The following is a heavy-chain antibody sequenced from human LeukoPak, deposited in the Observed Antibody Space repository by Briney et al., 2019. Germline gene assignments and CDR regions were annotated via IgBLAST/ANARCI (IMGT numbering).Heavy chain of an antibody. D-gene: IGHD4-23*01. V-gene: IGHV1-69*04. CDR3: ARDPNGGNVGY. CDR2: IIPILGIA. J-gene: IGHJ4*02. CDR1: GGTFSSYA. Sequence: ASVKVSCKASGGTFSSYAISWVRQAPGQGLEWMGRIIPILGIANYAQKFQGRVTITADKSTSTAYMELRSLRSEDTAVYYCARDPNGGNVGYWGQGTLVTVSS.